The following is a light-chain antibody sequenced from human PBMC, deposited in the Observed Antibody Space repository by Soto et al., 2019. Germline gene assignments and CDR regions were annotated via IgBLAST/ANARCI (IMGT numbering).Light chain of an antibody. Sequence: DIVMTQSPDSLAVSLGERATINCKSSQSVLHSSNNKNYLAWYQQKSGQPPKLLIYWASTRESGVPDRFSGSGSGTDFTLTISSLQAEDVAVYYCQQYYITPLTFGGGTKVEIK. J-gene: IGKJ4*01. V-gene: IGKV4-1*01. CDR2: WAS. CDR3: QQYYITPLT. CDR1: QSVLHSSNNKNY.